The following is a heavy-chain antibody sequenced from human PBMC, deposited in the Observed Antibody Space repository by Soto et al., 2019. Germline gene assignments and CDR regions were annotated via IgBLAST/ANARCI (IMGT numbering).Heavy chain of an antibody. V-gene: IGHV3-30*04. CDR3: ARSRSGAVADSFDF. CDR2: ISKDGSHK. J-gene: IGHJ4*02. CDR1: GFSFSRYA. D-gene: IGHD3-10*01. Sequence: GGSLRLSCAASGFSFSRYAIHWVRQAPGKGLEWVAVISKDGSHKYYLESVKGRFIISRDNSKNILSLHMNSLTNEDTAVYYCARSRSGAVADSFDFWGQGTLVTVSS.